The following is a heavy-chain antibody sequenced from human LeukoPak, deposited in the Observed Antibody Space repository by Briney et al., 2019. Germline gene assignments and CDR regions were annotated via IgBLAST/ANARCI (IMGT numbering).Heavy chain of an antibody. Sequence: SETLSLTCTVSGGSISSSSYYWGWIRQPPGKGLEWIGSIYYSGSTYYNPSLKSRVTISVDTSKNQFSLKLSSVTAADTAVYYCARGHYYYDSSGYSNWGQGTLVTVSS. J-gene: IGHJ4*02. V-gene: IGHV4-39*01. CDR3: ARGHYYYDSSGYSN. CDR2: IYYSGST. D-gene: IGHD3-22*01. CDR1: GGSISSSSYY.